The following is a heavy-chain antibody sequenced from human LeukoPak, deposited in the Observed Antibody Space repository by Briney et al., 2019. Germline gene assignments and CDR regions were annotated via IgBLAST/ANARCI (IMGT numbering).Heavy chain of an antibody. CDR2: IIPIFGTA. Sequence: SVKVSCKASRGTFSSYAISWVRQAPGQGLEWMGGIIPIFGTANYAQKFQGRVTITTDESTSTAYMELSSLRSEDTAVYYCARELSSGWGPYFDYWGQGTLVTVSS. J-gene: IGHJ4*02. CDR1: RGTFSSYA. CDR3: ARELSSGWGPYFDY. V-gene: IGHV1-69*05. D-gene: IGHD6-19*01.